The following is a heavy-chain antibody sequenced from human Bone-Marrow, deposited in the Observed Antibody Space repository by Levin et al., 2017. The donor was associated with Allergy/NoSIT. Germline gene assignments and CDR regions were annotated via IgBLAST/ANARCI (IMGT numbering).Heavy chain of an antibody. D-gene: IGHD6-13*01. CDR2: ISGSGGST. CDR1: GFTFSSYA. Sequence: PGGSLRLSCAASGFTFSSYAMSWVRQAPGKGLEWVSAISGSGGSTYYADSVKGRFTISRDNSKNTLYLQMNSLRAEDTAVYYCAKDGSSESSSWYVSCWFDPWGQGTLVTVSS. V-gene: IGHV3-23*01. J-gene: IGHJ5*02. CDR3: AKDGSSESSSWYVSCWFDP.